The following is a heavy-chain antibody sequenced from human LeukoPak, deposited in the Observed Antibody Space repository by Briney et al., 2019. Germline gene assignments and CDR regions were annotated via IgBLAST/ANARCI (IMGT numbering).Heavy chain of an antibody. CDR3: ERGRRYDFWRGYLNY. D-gene: IGHD3-3*01. CDR2: INPNSGST. CDR1: GYTFTSYD. J-gene: IGHJ4*02. V-gene: IGHV1-46*01. Sequence: GASVKVSCKASGYTFTSYDMHWVRQATGQGLEWMGIINPNSGSTSYAQKFQGRVTMTRDISTSTVYMELSSLRSEDTAVYYCERGRRYDFWRGYLNYWGQGTLVPVS.